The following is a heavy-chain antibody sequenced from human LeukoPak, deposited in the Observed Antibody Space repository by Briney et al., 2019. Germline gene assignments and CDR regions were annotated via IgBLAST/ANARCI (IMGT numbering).Heavy chain of an antibody. D-gene: IGHD6-13*01. CDR3: ASSIAAAGIFSYYYMDV. J-gene: IGHJ6*03. CDR2: IYYSGST. V-gene: IGHV4-59*01. Sequence: SETLSLTCTVSGGSISNYYWSWIRQPPGKGLEWIGYIYYSGSTNYNPSPKSRVTISVDTSKNQFSLKLSSVTAADTAVYYCASSIAAAGIFSYYYMDVWGKGTTVTISS. CDR1: GGSISNYY.